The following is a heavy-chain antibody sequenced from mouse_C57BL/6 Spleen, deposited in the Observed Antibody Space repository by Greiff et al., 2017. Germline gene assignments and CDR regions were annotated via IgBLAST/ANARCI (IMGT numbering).Heavy chain of an antibody. CDR1: GFTFSDAW. CDR2: IRNKANNHAT. Sequence: EVQGVESGGGLVQPGGSMKLSCAASGFTFSDAWMDWVRQSPEKGLEWVAEIRNKANNHATYYAESVKGRFTISRDDSKSSVYLQMNSLRAEDTGIYYCTRGIYYYGSKYFDVWGTGTTVTVSS. CDR3: TRGIYYYGSKYFDV. J-gene: IGHJ1*03. D-gene: IGHD1-1*01. V-gene: IGHV6-6*01.